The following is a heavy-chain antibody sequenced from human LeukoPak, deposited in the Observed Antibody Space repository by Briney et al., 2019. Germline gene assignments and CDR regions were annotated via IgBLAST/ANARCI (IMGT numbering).Heavy chain of an antibody. CDR1: GASISSGSYY. J-gene: IGHJ4*02. Sequence: PSETLSLTCTVSGASISSGSYYRSWIRQPPGKGLEWFGYIYYSGSTNYNPSLKSRVTISVDTSKNQFFLKLSSVTAADTAVYYCAGTNYYDSSGHKPFDYWGQGTLVSVSS. V-gene: IGHV4-61*01. D-gene: IGHD3-22*01. CDR2: IYYSGST. CDR3: AGTNYYDSSGHKPFDY.